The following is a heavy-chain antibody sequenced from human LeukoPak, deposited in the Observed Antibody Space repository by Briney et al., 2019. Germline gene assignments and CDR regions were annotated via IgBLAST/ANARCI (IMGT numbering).Heavy chain of an antibody. CDR2: ISSSSSYI. D-gene: IGHD3-10*01. CDR3: AREDLRGVTRDNWFDP. Sequence: GGSLRLSCAVSGLTFSSSWMDWVRQAPGKGLEWVSSISSSSSYIYYADSVKGRFTISRDNAKNSLYLQMNSLRAEDTAVYYCAREDLRGVTRDNWFDPWGQGTLVTVSS. CDR1: GLTFSSSW. V-gene: IGHV3-21*01. J-gene: IGHJ5*02.